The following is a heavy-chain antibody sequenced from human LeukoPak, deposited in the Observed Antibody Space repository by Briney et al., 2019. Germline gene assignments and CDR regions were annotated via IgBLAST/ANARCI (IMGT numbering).Heavy chain of an antibody. D-gene: IGHD1-26*01. J-gene: IGHJ1*01. V-gene: IGHV1-46*01. CDR2: INPSGGST. CDR1: GYTFTSYY. Sequence: GASVKVSCKASGYTFTSYYMHWVRQAPGRGLECMGIINPSGGSTSYAQKFQGRVTMTRDTSTSTVYMELSSLRSEDTAVYYCARSGGWELLTNVSRAEYFQHWGQGTLVTVSS. CDR3: ARSGGWELLTNVSRAEYFQH.